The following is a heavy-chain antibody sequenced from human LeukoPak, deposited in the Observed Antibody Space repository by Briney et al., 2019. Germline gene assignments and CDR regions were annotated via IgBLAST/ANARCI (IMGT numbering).Heavy chain of an antibody. CDR3: AKFQVNYYDSSVWGGFDY. J-gene: IGHJ4*02. V-gene: IGHV3-23*01. Sequence: PGGSLRLSCAASGFTFSSYAMSWVRQAPGKGLEWVSGLSGTGGSTYYADSVKGRFTIFRDNSKNTLYLQMNSLRAEDTAVYYCAKFQVNYYDSSVWGGFDYWGQGTLVTVSS. CDR1: GFTFSSYA. CDR2: LSGTGGST. D-gene: IGHD3-22*01.